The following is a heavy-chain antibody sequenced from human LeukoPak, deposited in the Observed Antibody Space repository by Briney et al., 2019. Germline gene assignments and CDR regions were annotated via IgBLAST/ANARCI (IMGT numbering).Heavy chain of an antibody. CDR1: GGSISSGSYY. CDR3: ARVNTVDFWSGYPPQADYYMDV. D-gene: IGHD3-3*01. Sequence: KSSQTLSLTCTVSGGSISSGSYYWSWIRQPAGKGLEWIGRIYTSGSTNYNPSLKSRVTISVDTSKNQFSLKLSSVTAADTAVYYCARVNTVDFWSGYPPQADYYMDVWGKGTTVTVSS. CDR2: IYTSGST. J-gene: IGHJ6*03. V-gene: IGHV4-61*02.